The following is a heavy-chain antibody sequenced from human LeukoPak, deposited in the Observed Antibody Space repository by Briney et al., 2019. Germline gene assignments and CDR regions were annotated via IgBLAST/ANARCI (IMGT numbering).Heavy chain of an antibody. CDR3: ARESYNSGSYYNDY. CDR2: FSGTGDST. D-gene: IGHD3-10*01. CDR1: GFTFYSYA. Sequence: GGSLRLSCAASGFTFYSYAMNWVRQAPGRGLEWVSTFSGTGDSTYYADSVKGRFTISRDNSKDTLYLQMNSLRSDDTALYYCARESYNSGSYYNDYWGQGTLVTVSS. J-gene: IGHJ4*02. V-gene: IGHV3-23*01.